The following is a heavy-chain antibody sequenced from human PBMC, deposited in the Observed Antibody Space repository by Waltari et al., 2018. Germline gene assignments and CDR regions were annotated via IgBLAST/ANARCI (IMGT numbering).Heavy chain of an antibody. V-gene: IGHV3-30*18. CDR3: AKDQSYCSGGSCSHMDV. CDR1: GFTFSSYG. D-gene: IGHD2-15*01. Sequence: QVQLVESGGGVVQPGGALRLSCAASGFTFSSYGLHWVRQDPGQGLEQVAGLADDGSNKYYADSEKGRFTISRDNSKNTRYLQMNSLRAEDTAVYYCAKDQSYCSGGSCSHMDVWGKGTTVTVSS. J-gene: IGHJ6*03. CDR2: LADDGSNK.